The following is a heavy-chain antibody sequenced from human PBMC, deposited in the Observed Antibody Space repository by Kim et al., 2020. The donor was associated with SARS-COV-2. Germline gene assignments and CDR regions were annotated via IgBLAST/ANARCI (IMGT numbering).Heavy chain of an antibody. Sequence: SPSFQGQVTISADKSISTAYLQWSSLKASDTAMYYCARQGKESTVTTGDYWGQGTLVTVSS. J-gene: IGHJ4*02. CDR3: ARQGKESTVTTGDY. V-gene: IGHV5-51*01. D-gene: IGHD4-17*01.